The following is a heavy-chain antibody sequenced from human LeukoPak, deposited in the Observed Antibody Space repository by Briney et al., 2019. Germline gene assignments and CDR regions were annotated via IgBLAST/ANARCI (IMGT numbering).Heavy chain of an antibody. V-gene: IGHV3-48*04. CDR2: ISSSSATI. CDR3: AKAGSTPMVSWFDP. D-gene: IGHD5-18*01. Sequence: GGSLRLSCVASGFTFNTYSMNWFRQAPGKGLEWISYISSSSATIYYADSVKGRFTISRDNAKNSLYLQMNSLRAEDTAVYYCAKAGSTPMVSWFDPWGQGTLVTVSS. CDR1: GFTFNTYS. J-gene: IGHJ5*02.